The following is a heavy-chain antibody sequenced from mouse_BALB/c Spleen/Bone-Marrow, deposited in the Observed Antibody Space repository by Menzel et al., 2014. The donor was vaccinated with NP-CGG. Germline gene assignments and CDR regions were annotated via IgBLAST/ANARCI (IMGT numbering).Heavy chain of an antibody. CDR3: ARVSYDYFDY. J-gene: IGHJ2*01. V-gene: IGHV5-4*02. D-gene: IGHD2-4*01. Sequence: DVMLVESGGGLVKPGGSLKLSCAAPGFTFSDYYMYWVRQTPEKRLEWVATISDGGSYTYYPDSVKGRFTISRDNAKNNLYLQMSSLKSEDTAMYYCARVSYDYFDYWGQGTTLTVSS. CDR1: GFTFSDYY. CDR2: ISDGGSYT.